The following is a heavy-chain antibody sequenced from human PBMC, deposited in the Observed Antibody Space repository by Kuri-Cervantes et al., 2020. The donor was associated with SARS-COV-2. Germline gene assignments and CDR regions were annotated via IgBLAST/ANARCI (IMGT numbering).Heavy chain of an antibody. V-gene: IGHV3-30*02. Sequence: GGSLRLSCAASGFTFSSYAMHWVRQAPGKGLEWVAFIRYDGNNQYYGDSVKGRFSISRDNSKNTLYLHMNSLRAEDTAVYYCASELFGVVPEQDHQGDAFDIWGQGTMVTVSS. CDR1: GFTFSSYA. D-gene: IGHD3-3*01. CDR3: ASELFGVVPEQDHQGDAFDI. J-gene: IGHJ3*02. CDR2: IRYDGNNQ.